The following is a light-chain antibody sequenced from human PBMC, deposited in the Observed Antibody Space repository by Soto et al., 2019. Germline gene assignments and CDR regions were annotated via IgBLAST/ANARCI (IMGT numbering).Light chain of an antibody. CDR2: DVS. CDR1: SSDVGGYNY. J-gene: IGLJ1*01. Sequence: SALTQPASVSGSPGQSITISCTGTSSDVGGYNYVSWYQQHPGKAPKLMIYDVSNRPSGVSNRFSGSKSGNTASLTISGLQAEDEADYYCSSYTSSSTPLTVFGTGTKVTV. V-gene: IGLV2-14*01. CDR3: SSYTSSSTPLTV.